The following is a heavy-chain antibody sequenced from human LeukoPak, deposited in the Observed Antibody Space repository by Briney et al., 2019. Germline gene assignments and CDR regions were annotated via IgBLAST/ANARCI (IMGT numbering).Heavy chain of an antibody. V-gene: IGHV3-23*01. D-gene: IGHD3-10*01. CDR2: ISGSGDAT. Sequence: GMSLRLSCAVSGFMFSQHTMSWVRQAPGKRLEWVSSISGSGDATRYADSVMGRFTISRDNAKNTLSLQMNSLRAEDTAVYYCAKSDCASDGCKLLNYWGQGTLVTASS. J-gene: IGHJ4*02. CDR3: AKSDCASDGCKLLNY. CDR1: GFMFSQHT.